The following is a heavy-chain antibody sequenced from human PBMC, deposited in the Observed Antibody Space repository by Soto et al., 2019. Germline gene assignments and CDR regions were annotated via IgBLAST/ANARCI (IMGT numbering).Heavy chain of an antibody. J-gene: IGHJ5*02. Sequence: VGSLRLSCASSVFSVTDYTMYCVRQSPGKWLEWVAIISDDGRNDYYADSVRGRFTISRDNSRSTLYLQMNSLRAEDTAVYYCARVGCSGGSCWLGGWFEPWGQGTLVIVS. D-gene: IGHD2-15*01. V-gene: IGHV3-30*07. CDR2: ISDDGRND. CDR3: ARVGCSGGSCWLGGWFEP. CDR1: VFSVTDYT.